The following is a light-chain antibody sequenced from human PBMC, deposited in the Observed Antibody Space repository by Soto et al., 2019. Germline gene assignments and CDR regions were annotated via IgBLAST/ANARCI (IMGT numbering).Light chain of an antibody. J-gene: IGKJ4*01. CDR2: KAS. CDR1: QSINSW. CDR3: QQYHRSPVN. Sequence: DIQMTQSPSTLSAFVGDRVTITCRASQSINSWLAWYQQKPVKDPNLLIFKASNLESGAPSSFSGSGSGTAFTLTISSLPPDDFASYYCQQYHRSPVNVGGGTKVEIK. V-gene: IGKV1-5*03.